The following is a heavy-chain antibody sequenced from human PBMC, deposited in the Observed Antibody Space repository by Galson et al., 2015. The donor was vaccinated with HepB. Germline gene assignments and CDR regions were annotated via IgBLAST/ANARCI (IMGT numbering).Heavy chain of an antibody. CDR1: GGTFSSYA. CDR2: IIPIFGTA. V-gene: IGHV1-69*13. D-gene: IGHD3-22*01. Sequence: SVKVSCKAFGGTFSSYAISWVRQAPGQGLEWMGGIIPIFGTANYAQKFQGRVTITADESTSTAYMELSSLRSEDTAVYYCARAPAMIAAVDYWGQGTLVTVSS. CDR3: ARAPAMIAAVDY. J-gene: IGHJ4*02.